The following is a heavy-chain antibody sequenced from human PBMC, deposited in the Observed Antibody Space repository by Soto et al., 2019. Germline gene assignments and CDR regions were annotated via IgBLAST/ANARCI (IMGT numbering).Heavy chain of an antibody. D-gene: IGHD3-22*01. Sequence: QVQLVQSGAEVKKPGSSVKVSCKASGDTFSSYAISWVRQAPGQGLEWMGGIIPIFGTANYAQKFQGRVTITADESTSTAYMELSSLRSEDTAVYYCARDGSGYRSRASPMDVWGQGTKVTVSS. CDR2: IIPIFGTA. V-gene: IGHV1-69*01. CDR1: GDTFSSYA. CDR3: ARDGSGYRSRASPMDV. J-gene: IGHJ6*02.